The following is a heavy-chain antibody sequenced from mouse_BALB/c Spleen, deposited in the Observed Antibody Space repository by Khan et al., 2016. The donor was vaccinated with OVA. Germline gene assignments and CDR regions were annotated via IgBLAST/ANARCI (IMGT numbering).Heavy chain of an antibody. CDR1: GFTFSNYA. J-gene: IGHJ2*01. Sequence: EVELVESGGGLVKPGGSLKLSCAASGFTFSNYAMSWVRQSPEKRLEWVATISSGGSYTYYPDSVKGRFTISRDNATNTLYLQMSSLRSEDTAMYYGASEGRTMITHYFDYWGQGTTLTVSS. CDR3: ASEGRTMITHYFDY. CDR2: ISSGGSYT. D-gene: IGHD2-4*01. V-gene: IGHV5-9-3*01.